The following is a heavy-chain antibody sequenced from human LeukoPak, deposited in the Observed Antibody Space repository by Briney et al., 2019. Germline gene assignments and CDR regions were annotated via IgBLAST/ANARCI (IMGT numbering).Heavy chain of an antibody. CDR3: ARDMLKAGTFDY. CDR1: GFTFDDYG. Sequence: GGSLRLSCAASGFTFDDYGMSWVRQAPGKGLEWVSNLNWNGGRTGYADSVKGRFTISRDNSKSTLHLQMNSLRAEDTAVYYCARDMLKAGTFDYWGQGTLVTVSS. D-gene: IGHD3-10*02. V-gene: IGHV3-20*04. J-gene: IGHJ4*02. CDR2: LNWNGGRT.